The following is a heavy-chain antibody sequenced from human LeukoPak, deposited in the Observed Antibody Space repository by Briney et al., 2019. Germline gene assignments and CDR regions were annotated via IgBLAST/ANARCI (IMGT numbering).Heavy chain of an antibody. CDR3: ARQSRDGYNYFHY. CDR1: GGSISSYY. D-gene: IGHD5-24*01. J-gene: IGHJ4*02. V-gene: IGHV4-59*08. Sequence: SETLSLTCTVSGGSISSYYWSWIRQPPGKGLEWIGYIYYSGSTNYNPSLKSRVTISVDTSKNQFSLKLSSVTAADTAVYYCARQSRDGYNYFHYWGQETLVTVSS. CDR2: IYYSGST.